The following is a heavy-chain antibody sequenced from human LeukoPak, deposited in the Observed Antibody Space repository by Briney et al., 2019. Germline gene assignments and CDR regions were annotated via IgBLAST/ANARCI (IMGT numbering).Heavy chain of an antibody. Sequence: SETLSLTCTVSGGSISSSSYYWGWIRQPPGKGLEWIGEIYHSGSTNYNPSLKSRVTISVDKSKNQFSLKLSSVTAADTAVYYCARDGYGSIWGQGTMVTVSS. CDR2: IYHSGST. J-gene: IGHJ3*02. V-gene: IGHV4-39*07. D-gene: IGHD3-10*01. CDR1: GGSISSSSYY. CDR3: ARDGYGSI.